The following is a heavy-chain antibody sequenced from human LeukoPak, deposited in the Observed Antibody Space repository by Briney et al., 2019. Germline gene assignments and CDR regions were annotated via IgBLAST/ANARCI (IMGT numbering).Heavy chain of an antibody. J-gene: IGHJ4*02. V-gene: IGHV3-23*01. Sequence: GGSLRLSCAASGFTFSSYAMSWVRQAPGKGLDWVSAFSGSGGSTYYADSVKGRFTISRDNSKNTLYLQMNSLRAEDTAVYYCAKTGGLYSGYDWVDYWGQGTLVTVSS. D-gene: IGHD5-12*01. CDR2: FSGSGGST. CDR3: AKTGGLYSGYDWVDY. CDR1: GFTFSSYA.